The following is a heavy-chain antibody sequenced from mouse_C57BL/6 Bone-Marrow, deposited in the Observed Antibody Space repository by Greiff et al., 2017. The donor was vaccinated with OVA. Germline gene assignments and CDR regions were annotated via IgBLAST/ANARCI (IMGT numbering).Heavy chain of an antibody. CDR1: GYTFTSYW. Sequence: VQLQQSGAELVKPGASVKLSCKASGYTFTSYWMHWVKQRPGQGLEWIGMIHPNSGSTNYNEKFKSKATLTVDKSSSTAYMQISSLTSEDSAVYYCARRWYYYGSKRRYFDYWGQGTTLTVSS. CDR2: IHPNSGST. J-gene: IGHJ2*01. CDR3: ARRWYYYGSKRRYFDY. V-gene: IGHV1-64*01. D-gene: IGHD1-1*01.